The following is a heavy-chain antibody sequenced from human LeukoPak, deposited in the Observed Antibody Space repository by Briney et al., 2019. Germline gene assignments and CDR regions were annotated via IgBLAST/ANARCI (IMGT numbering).Heavy chain of an antibody. Sequence: PSGTLSLTCTVSGGSISSSSYYWGWIRQPPGKGLEWIGSIYYSGSTYYNPSLKSRVTISVDTSKNQFSLKLSSVTAADTAVYYCARSSGSGPWYWGQGTLVTVSS. CDR3: ARSSGSGPWY. CDR2: IYYSGST. V-gene: IGHV4-39*01. J-gene: IGHJ4*02. D-gene: IGHD1-26*01. CDR1: GGSISSSSYY.